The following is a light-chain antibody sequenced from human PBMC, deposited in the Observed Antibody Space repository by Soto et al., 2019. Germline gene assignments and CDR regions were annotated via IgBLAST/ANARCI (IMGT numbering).Light chain of an antibody. V-gene: IGKV1-39*01. CDR3: QQTFGLPPT. CDR1: HSVSNY. CDR2: SSS. Sequence: DIQMTQSPSSLSSSVGDRVTVTCRASHSVSNYVNWYQQKPGKAPKVLISSSSNLQNGVPSRFSASRSGTNFTLTINSLQPEDFATYYCQQTFGLPPTFGGGTKVEIK. J-gene: IGKJ4*01.